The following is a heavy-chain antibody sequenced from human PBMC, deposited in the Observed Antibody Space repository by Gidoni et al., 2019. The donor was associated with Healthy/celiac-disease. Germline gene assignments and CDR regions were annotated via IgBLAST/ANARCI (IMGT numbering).Heavy chain of an antibody. D-gene: IGHD3-10*01. Sequence: EVQLLESGGGLVQPGGSLRLSCAASGFTFSSYATSWVRQAPGKGLEWVSAISGSGGSTYYADSVKGRFTISRDNTKNTLYLQMNSLRAEDTAVYYCAKDRSWFGELLEGDYWGQGTLVTVSS. CDR3: AKDRSWFGELLEGDY. J-gene: IGHJ4*02. CDR2: ISGSGGST. CDR1: GFTFSSYA. V-gene: IGHV3-23*01.